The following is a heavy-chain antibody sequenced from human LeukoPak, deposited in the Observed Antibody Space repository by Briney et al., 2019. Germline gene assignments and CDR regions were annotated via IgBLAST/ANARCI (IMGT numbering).Heavy chain of an antibody. CDR1: GGSISSYY. V-gene: IGHV4-59*08. J-gene: IGHJ4*02. Sequence: SETLSLTCTVSGGSISSYYWSWTRQPPGKGLEWVGYIYYSGSTSYNPSLNSRVTISLDTSKNQFSLNLSSVTAADTAVYYCARRESSGFFDYWGQGTLVTVSS. CDR2: IYYSGST. D-gene: IGHD6-19*01. CDR3: ARRESSGFFDY.